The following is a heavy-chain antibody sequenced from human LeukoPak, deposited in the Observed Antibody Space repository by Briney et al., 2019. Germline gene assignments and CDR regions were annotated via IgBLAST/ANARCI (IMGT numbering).Heavy chain of an antibody. CDR1: GGSISTYY. Sequence: PSETLSLTCTVSGGSISTYYWNWIRQPPGKGLEWIGYIYYTGNTYYNPSLKSRVSISVDTSKNHFSLNLSSVTAADTAVYYCARGADDTTGYYPFDYWGQGTLVTVSS. J-gene: IGHJ4*02. CDR3: ARGADDTTGYYPFDY. CDR2: IYYTGNT. V-gene: IGHV4-59*08. D-gene: IGHD3-22*01.